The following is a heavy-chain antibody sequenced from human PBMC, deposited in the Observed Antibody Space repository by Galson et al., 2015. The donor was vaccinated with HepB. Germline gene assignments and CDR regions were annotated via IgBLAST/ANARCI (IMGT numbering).Heavy chain of an antibody. CDR1: GFTVSSNY. J-gene: IGHJ4*02. CDR3: AREQIRGRLTGVVDY. Sequence: SLRLSCAASGFTVSSNYMSWVRQAPGKGLEWVSVIYSGGSTYYADSVKGRFTISRDNSKNTLYLQMNSLRAEDTAVYYCAREQIRGRLTGVVDYWGQGTLVTVSS. V-gene: IGHV3-53*01. CDR2: IYSGGST. D-gene: IGHD1-14*01.